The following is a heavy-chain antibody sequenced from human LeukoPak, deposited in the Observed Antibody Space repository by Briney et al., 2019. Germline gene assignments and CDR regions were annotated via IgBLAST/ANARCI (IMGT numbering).Heavy chain of an antibody. Sequence: SVKVSCKASGGTFSSYAISWVRQAPGQGLEWMGGIIPIFGTANYAQKFQGRVTITADKSTSTAYMELSSLRSEDTAVYYCASYDDEDGYMDVWGKGTTVTVSS. V-gene: IGHV1-69*06. CDR2: IIPIFGTA. CDR3: ASYDDEDGYMDV. D-gene: IGHD5-12*01. J-gene: IGHJ6*03. CDR1: GGTFSSYA.